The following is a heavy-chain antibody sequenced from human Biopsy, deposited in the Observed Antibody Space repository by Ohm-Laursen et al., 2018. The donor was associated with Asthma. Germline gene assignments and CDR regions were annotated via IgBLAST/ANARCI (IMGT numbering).Heavy chain of an antibody. V-gene: IGHV3-30*04. CDR3: VKEGVAGTHIED. J-gene: IGHJ4*02. CDR1: GFTFSSYA. Sequence: SLRLSCSASGFTFSSYAMHWVRQAPGKGLEWVAVISYDGSNKYYADSVKGRFTISRDNSKNTLYLQMNSLTAEDTAVYYCVKEGVAGTHIEDWGQGTLVTVSS. D-gene: IGHD6-19*01. CDR2: ISYDGSNK.